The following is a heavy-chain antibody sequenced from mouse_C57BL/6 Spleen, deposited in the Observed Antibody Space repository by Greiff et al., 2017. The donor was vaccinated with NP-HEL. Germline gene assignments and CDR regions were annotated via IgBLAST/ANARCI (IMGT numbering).Heavy chain of an antibody. Sequence: VQLQQSGAELVKPGASVKMSCKASGYTFTSYTMHWVKQRPGQGREWIGYINPSSGYTKYNQKFKDKATLTAVKSSSTAYMQLSSLTSEDAAVYYCARKSTRASYWGQGTTLTVSS. V-gene: IGHV1-4*01. CDR1: GYTFTSYT. CDR2: INPSSGYT. CDR3: ARKSTRASY. D-gene: IGHD3-1*01. J-gene: IGHJ2*01.